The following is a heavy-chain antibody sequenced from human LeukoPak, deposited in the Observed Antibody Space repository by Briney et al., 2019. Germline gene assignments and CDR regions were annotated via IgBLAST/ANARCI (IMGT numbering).Heavy chain of an antibody. CDR3: AKDRDPGDGGKSFGY. CDR1: GFSFSTYA. CDR2: ISERGVFT. V-gene: IGHV3-23*01. J-gene: IGHJ4*01. Sequence: GGSLKLSCAPSGFSFSTYAMSWVRQAPGKGLEWVSGISERGVFTYYIDSVKGRFTISRDKSRETLYLQMHSLRAEDTAVYYCAKDRDPGDGGKSFGYWGHGTLVTVSS. D-gene: IGHD3-16*01.